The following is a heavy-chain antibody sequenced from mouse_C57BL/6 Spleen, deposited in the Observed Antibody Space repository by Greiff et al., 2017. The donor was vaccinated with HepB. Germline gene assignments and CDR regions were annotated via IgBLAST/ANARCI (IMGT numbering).Heavy chain of an antibody. CDR3: ARDGSSYGWFAY. Sequence: EVKLVESGGGLVKPGGSLKLSCAASGFTFSSYAMSWVRQTPEKRLEWVATISDGGSYTYYPDNVKGRFTISRDNAKNNLYLQMSHLKSEDTAMYYCARDGSSYGWFAYWGQGTLVTVSA. D-gene: IGHD1-1*01. CDR1: GFTFSSYA. CDR2: ISDGGSYT. V-gene: IGHV5-4*01. J-gene: IGHJ3*01.